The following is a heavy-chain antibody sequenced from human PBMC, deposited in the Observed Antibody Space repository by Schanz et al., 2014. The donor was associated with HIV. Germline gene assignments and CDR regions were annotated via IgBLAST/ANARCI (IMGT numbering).Heavy chain of an antibody. CDR1: GFNFNNYA. J-gene: IGHJ4*02. Sequence: EVQLLESGGGLEQPGGSLRLSCAASGFNFNNYAMTWVRQAPGKGLDWVSTISGSDGDTYYADSVKGRFTISRDNSKNTLYLQMTTLRTEDTAVYYCAKPEYDSRGNSQSHFDSWGQGTLVTVSS. CDR3: AKPEYDSRGNSQSHFDS. CDR2: ISGSDGDT. D-gene: IGHD3-22*01. V-gene: IGHV3-23*01.